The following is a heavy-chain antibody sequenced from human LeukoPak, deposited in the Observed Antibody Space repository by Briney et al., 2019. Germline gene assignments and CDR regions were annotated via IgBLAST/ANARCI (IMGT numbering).Heavy chain of an antibody. V-gene: IGHV1-69*04. CDR2: IIPILGIV. CDR1: GYTFTSYG. CDR3: ASFSVGATSHRQTYGMDV. J-gene: IGHJ6*02. Sequence: GASVKVSCKASGYTFTSYGISWVRQAPGQGLEWMGRIIPILGIVNYAQKFQGRVTITADKSTSTAYMELSSLRSEDTAVYYCASFSVGATSHRQTYGMDVWGQGTTVTVSS. D-gene: IGHD1-26*01.